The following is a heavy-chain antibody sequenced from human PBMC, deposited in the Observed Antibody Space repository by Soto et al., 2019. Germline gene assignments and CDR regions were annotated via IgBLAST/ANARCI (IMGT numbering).Heavy chain of an antibody. CDR1: GFTFSSYW. D-gene: IGHD3-3*01. CDR3: ARCDFWSGYYAFYYYYGMDV. CDR2: IKQDGSEK. Sequence: GSLRLSCAASGFTFSSYWMSWVRQAPGKGLEWVANIKQDGSEKYYVDSVKGRFTISRDNAKNSLYLQMNSLRAEDTAVYYCARCDFWSGYYAFYYYYGMDVWGQGTTVTVSS. V-gene: IGHV3-7*01. J-gene: IGHJ6*02.